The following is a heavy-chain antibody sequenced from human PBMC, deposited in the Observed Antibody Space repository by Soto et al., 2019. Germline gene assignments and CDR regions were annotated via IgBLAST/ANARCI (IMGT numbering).Heavy chain of an antibody. D-gene: IGHD2-21*02. J-gene: IGHJ4*02. CDR3: ARDYAVVTAILGFDY. CDR1: GFTFSSYI. CDR2: ISSSSSTI. Sequence: GGSLRLSCAASGFTFSSYIMNWVRQAPGKGLEWVSYISSSSSTIYYADSVKGRFTISRDNAKNSLYLQMNSLRDEDTAVYYCARDYAVVTAILGFDYWGQGTLVTVSS. V-gene: IGHV3-48*02.